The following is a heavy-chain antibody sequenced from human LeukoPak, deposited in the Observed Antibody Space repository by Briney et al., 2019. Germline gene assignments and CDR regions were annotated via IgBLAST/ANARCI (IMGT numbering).Heavy chain of an antibody. CDR1: GGSVISTNW. J-gene: IGHJ5*02. V-gene: IGHV4-4*02. D-gene: IGHD6-13*01. CDR2: VHLDGRT. Sequence: SETLSLTCGVSGGSVISTNWWTWVRQPPGKGLEWIGEVHLDGRTNYNPSLKSRVTISVDTSKNQFFLKLSSVTAADTAVYYCARHIRQQTFDPWGQGTLVTVSS. CDR3: ARHIRQQTFDP.